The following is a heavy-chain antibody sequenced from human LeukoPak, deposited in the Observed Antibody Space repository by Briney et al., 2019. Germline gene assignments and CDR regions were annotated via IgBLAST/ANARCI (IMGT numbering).Heavy chain of an antibody. D-gene: IGHD2-2*01. CDR2: ISAYNGNT. Sequence: ASVKVSCKASGYTFTSYGISWVRQAPGQGLEWMGWISAYNGNTNYAQKLQGRVTMTTDTSTSTAYTELRSLRSDDTAVYYCARSGYCSSTSCRSFDYWGQGTLVTVSS. J-gene: IGHJ4*02. V-gene: IGHV1-18*01. CDR1: GYTFTSYG. CDR3: ARSGYCSSTSCRSFDY.